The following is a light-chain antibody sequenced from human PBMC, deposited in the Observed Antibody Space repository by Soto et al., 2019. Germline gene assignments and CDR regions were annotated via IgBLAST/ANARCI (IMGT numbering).Light chain of an antibody. CDR2: GAS. CDR3: QQYNNGPRT. Sequence: EIVMTQSPASLSVSPGERATISCRASQSVSSNLAWYQHKPGQAPRLLIYGASTRATGIPARFSGSGSGTEFTLTISSLQSEDVAVYYCQQYNNGPRTFGQGTKVEIK. J-gene: IGKJ1*01. V-gene: IGKV3-15*01. CDR1: QSVSSN.